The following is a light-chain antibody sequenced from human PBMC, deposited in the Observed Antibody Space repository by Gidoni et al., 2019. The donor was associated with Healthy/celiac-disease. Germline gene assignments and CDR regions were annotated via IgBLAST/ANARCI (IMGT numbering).Light chain of an antibody. CDR1: QSVLYSSNNKNY. CDR2: WAS. CDR3: QQYYSTPYT. V-gene: IGKV4-1*01. Sequence: DIVMTQSPDSPAVSLGERATINCKSSQSVLYSSNNKNYLAWYQQKPGHPPKLLIYWASTRESGVPDRFSGSGSGTDFTLTISSLQAEDVAVYYCQQYYSTPYTFGQGTKLEIK. J-gene: IGKJ2*01.